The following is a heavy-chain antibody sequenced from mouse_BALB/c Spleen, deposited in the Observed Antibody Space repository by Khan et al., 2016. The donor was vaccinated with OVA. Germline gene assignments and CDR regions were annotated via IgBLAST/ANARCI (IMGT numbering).Heavy chain of an antibody. D-gene: IGHD3-1*01. CDR1: GYTFTSYY. Sequence: QVQLQQSGPELVKPGASVRISCKASGYTFTSYYIHWVKQRPGQGLEWIGWIYPGNVNTKYNEKFKGKATLTADKSSSTAYMQLSRLTAEDTAVYFCTRDACCIGDAMDYWGQGTSVTISS. V-gene: IGHV1S56*01. CDR2: IYPGNVNT. CDR3: TRDACCIGDAMDY. J-gene: IGHJ4*01.